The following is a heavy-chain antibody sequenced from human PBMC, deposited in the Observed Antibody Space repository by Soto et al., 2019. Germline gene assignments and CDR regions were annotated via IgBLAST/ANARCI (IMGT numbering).Heavy chain of an antibody. CDR3: ARLPDY. D-gene: IGHD2-2*01. Sequence: QLQLQESGSGLVKPSQTLSLTCAVSGGTISSGGYSWSWIRQPPGKGLEWIGYMYHRGSTYYNPSLTRRVTISIARSKNQFSLKLSSVIAAETAVYYCARLPDYWGQGILVTVSS. CDR1: GGTISSGGYS. J-gene: IGHJ4*02. V-gene: IGHV4-30-2*01. CDR2: MYHRGST.